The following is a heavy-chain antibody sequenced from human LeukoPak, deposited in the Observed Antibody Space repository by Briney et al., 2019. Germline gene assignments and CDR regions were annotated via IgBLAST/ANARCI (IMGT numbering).Heavy chain of an antibody. Sequence: GGSLRLSCAASGFTFSSYWMHWVRQAPGEGLVWVSRNGDGSTTTYADSVKGRFTISRDNAKNTLYLQMNSLRAEDTAVYYCASGPHRINCYGDLPSDVFDIWGQGTMVTVSS. CDR2: NGDGSTT. J-gene: IGHJ3*02. CDR3: ASGPHRINCYGDLPSDVFDI. V-gene: IGHV3-74*01. CDR1: GFTFSSYW. D-gene: IGHD4-17*01.